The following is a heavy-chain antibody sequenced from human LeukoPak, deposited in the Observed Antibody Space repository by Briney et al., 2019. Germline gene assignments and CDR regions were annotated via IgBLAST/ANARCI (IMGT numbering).Heavy chain of an antibody. V-gene: IGHV4-59*01. CDR3: ARDIYDYVWGSYPL. J-gene: IGHJ4*02. D-gene: IGHD3-16*02. Sequence: SETLSLTCTGSGDSISSYYWSWIRQPPGKGLEWIGYIYYSGSTNYNPSLKSRVTISVDTPKNQFSLKLSSVTAADTAVYYCARDIYDYVWGSYPLWGQGTLVTVSS. CDR1: GDSISSYY. CDR2: IYYSGST.